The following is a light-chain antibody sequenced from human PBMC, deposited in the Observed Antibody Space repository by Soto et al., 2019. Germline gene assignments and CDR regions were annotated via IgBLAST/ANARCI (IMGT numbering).Light chain of an antibody. CDR2: WAS. J-gene: IGKJ2*01. Sequence: DIVMTQSPDSLAVSLGERATINCKSSQSVLYSSNNKDYLAWYQQKPGQPPKLLIYWASSRESGVPDRFSGSGSGTDFTLTISSLQAEDVAVYYCQQYYRPPYTFGQGTKREIK. V-gene: IGKV4-1*01. CDR3: QQYYRPPYT. CDR1: QSVLYSSNNKDY.